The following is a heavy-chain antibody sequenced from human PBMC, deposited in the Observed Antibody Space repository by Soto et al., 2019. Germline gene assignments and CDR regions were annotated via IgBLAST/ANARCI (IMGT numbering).Heavy chain of an antibody. V-gene: IGHV3-30-3*01. CDR3: AGIIAVAGLDY. J-gene: IGHJ4*02. D-gene: IGHD6-19*01. CDR2: ISYDGSNK. CDR1: ACTFSIDA. Sequence: SVRLSGAACACTFSIDAMPCDRQAPGKGLEWVAVISYDGSNKYYADSVKGRFTISRDNSKNTLYLQMNSLRAEDTAVYYCAGIIAVAGLDYWGQGTLVTFAS.